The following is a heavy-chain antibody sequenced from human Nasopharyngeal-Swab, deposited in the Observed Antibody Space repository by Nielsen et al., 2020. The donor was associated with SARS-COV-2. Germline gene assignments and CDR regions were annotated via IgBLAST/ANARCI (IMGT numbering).Heavy chain of an antibody. D-gene: IGHD4-17*01. V-gene: IGHV3-30*03. J-gene: IGHJ4*02. CDR1: GFTFSSYG. CDR2: ISYDGSNK. Sequence: GGSLRLSCAASGFTFSSYGMHWVRQAPGKGLEWVAVISYDGSNKYYADSVKGRFTISRDNSKNTLYLQMNSLRAEDTAVYYCARGGTVTTYYWGQGTLVTVSS. CDR3: ARGGTVTTYY.